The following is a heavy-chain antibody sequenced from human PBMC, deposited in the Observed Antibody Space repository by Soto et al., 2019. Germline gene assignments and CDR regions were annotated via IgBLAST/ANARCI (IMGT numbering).Heavy chain of an antibody. V-gene: IGHV1-69*13. J-gene: IGHJ5*02. CDR1: GGTFSSYR. CDR2: IVPMYGSA. CDR3: AREDDTTGHYSWFDP. D-gene: IGHD3-9*01. Sequence: SVKVSCKASGGTFSSYRINWVRQAPGQGLEWVGGIVPMYGSAGVAQRFQGRVRITADASTGTGYMELSDLRSDDSAIYYCAREDDTTGHYSWFDPWGPGTLVTVS.